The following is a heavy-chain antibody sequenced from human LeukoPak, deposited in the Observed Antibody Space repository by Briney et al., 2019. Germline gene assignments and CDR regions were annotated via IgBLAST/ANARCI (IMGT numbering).Heavy chain of an antibody. V-gene: IGHV3-23*01. J-gene: IGHJ4*02. CDR1: GFTFRSYA. CDR3: AKADPDY. Sequence: GGSLRLSCAASGFTFRSYAMSWVRQAPGEGLEWVSTIGSSVGSIYYADSVKGRFTISRDNSKNTLSLQMNSLRAEDTAVYYCAKADPDYWGQGTLVTVSS. CDR2: IGSSVGSI.